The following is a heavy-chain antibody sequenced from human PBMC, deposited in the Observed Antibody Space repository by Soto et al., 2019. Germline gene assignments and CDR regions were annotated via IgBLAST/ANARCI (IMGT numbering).Heavy chain of an antibody. D-gene: IGHD3-22*01. V-gene: IGHV1-46*01. CDR2: INPSGGST. CDR1: GYTFTSYY. CDR3: ARDTLPKGDSSGYYYPDDY. Sequence: QVQLVQSGAEVKKPGASVKVSCKASGYTFTSYYMHWVRQAPGQGLERMGIINPSGGSTSYAQKFQGRVTMTRDTSTSTVYMELSSLRSEDTAVYYCARDTLPKGDSSGYYYPDDYWGQGTLVTVSS. J-gene: IGHJ4*02.